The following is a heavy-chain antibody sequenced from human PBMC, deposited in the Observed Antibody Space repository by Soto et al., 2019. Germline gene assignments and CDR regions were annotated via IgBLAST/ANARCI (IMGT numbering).Heavy chain of an antibody. CDR3: ARFHGDYVNWFDP. J-gene: IGHJ5*02. Sequence: QLQLQESGSGLVKPSQTLSLTCAVSGGSISSGGYSWSWIRQPPGKGPEWIGYIYHSGSTYYNPSLKSRVTISVDRSKNQFSLKLTSVTAADTAVYYCARFHGDYVNWFDPWGQGTLVTVSS. V-gene: IGHV4-30-2*01. CDR1: GGSISSGGYS. CDR2: IYHSGST. D-gene: IGHD4-17*01.